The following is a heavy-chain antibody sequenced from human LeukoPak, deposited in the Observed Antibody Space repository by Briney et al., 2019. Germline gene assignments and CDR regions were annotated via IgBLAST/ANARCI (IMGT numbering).Heavy chain of an antibody. CDR3: ARHGSSSLFGSSFDI. D-gene: IGHD6-13*01. J-gene: IGHJ3*02. V-gene: IGHV4-34*01. CDR2: IYYSGST. CDR1: GGSFSGYY. Sequence: PSETLSLTCAVYGGSFSGYYWSWIRQPPGKGLEWIGSIYYSGSTYYNPSLKSRVTISVDTSKNQFSLKLSSVTAADTAVYYCARHGSSSLFGSSFDIWGQGTMVTVSS.